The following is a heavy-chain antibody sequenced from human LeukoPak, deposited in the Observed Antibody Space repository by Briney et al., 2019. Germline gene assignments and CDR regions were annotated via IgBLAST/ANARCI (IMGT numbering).Heavy chain of an antibody. V-gene: IGHV3-30*02. J-gene: IGHJ4*02. Sequence: GGSLRLSCAASGFTFSSYGMHWVRQAPGKGLEWVAFIRYDGSNKYYADSVKGRFTISRDNSKNTLYLQMNSLRAEDTAVYYCAKGEGYSSSENFDYWGQGTLVTVSS. CDR1: GFTFSSYG. D-gene: IGHD6-13*01. CDR3: AKGEGYSSSENFDY. CDR2: IRYDGSNK.